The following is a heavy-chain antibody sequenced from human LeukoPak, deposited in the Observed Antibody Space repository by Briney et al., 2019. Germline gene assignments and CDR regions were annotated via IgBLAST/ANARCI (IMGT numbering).Heavy chain of an antibody. CDR3: ARGPNTAMVSP. CDR1: GYTFTSYY. Sequence: ASVKVSCKASGYTFTSYYLHWVRQAPGQGLEWMGIINPSGGGTSYAQKFQGRVTMTRDTSTSTVYMELSSLRSEDTAVYYCARGPNTAMVSPWGQGTLVTVSS. D-gene: IGHD5-18*01. CDR2: INPSGGGT. V-gene: IGHV1-46*01. J-gene: IGHJ5*02.